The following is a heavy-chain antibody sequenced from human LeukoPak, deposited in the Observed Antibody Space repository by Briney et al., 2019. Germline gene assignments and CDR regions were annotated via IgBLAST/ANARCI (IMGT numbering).Heavy chain of an antibody. V-gene: IGHV3-11*01. CDR3: ARSVCSGGSCYYYYYYMDV. D-gene: IGHD2-15*01. Sequence: PGGSVRLSCAASGFTFSDYYMSWIRQAPGKGLEWVSYISSSGSTIYYADSVKGRFTISRDNAKNSLYLQMNSLRAEDTAVYYCARSVCSGGSCYYYYYYMDVWGKGTTVTISS. J-gene: IGHJ6*03. CDR1: GFTFSDYY. CDR2: ISSSGSTI.